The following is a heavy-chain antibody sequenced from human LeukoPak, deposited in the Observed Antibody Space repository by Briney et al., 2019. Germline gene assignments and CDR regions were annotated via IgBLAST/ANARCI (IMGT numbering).Heavy chain of an antibody. V-gene: IGHV3-7*01. D-gene: IGHD5-24*01. CDR1: GFTFSNYW. CDR2: IKEDGSET. J-gene: IGHJ4*02. CDR3: ARETPRRGETRDGYR. Sequence: GGSLRLSCAASGFTFSNYWMSWVRQAPGKGLECLSNIKEDGSETYYADSVKGRFTISRDNPKNLLFLQINSLRVEDTAVYYCARETPRRGETRDGYRWGQGTLVTVSS.